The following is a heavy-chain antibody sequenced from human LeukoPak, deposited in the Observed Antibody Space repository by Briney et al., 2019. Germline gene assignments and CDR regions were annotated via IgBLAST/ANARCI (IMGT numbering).Heavy chain of an antibody. CDR2: IWYDGSNK. D-gene: IGHD1-26*01. Sequence: GALRLSCAASGFTFSSYGMHWVRQAPGKGLEWVAVIWYDGSNKYYADSVKGRFTISRDNSKNTLYLQMNSLRAEDTAVYYCARGKSGGATHPVDHWGQGTLVTVSS. V-gene: IGHV3-33*01. CDR3: ARGKSGGATHPVDH. J-gene: IGHJ5*02. CDR1: GFTFSSYG.